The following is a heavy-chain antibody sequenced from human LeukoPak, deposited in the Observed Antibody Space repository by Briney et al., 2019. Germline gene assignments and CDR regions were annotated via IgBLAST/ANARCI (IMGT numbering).Heavy chain of an antibody. CDR3: ARALDIGVVIIDFDY. Sequence: PGGSLRLSCAASGFTFSSYSMNWVRQAPGKGLEWVSYISSSSSTIYYADSVKGRFTISRDNAKNSLYLQMNSLRAEDTAVYYCARALDIGVVIIDFDYWGQGTLVTVSS. CDR1: GFTFSSYS. J-gene: IGHJ4*02. D-gene: IGHD3-3*01. CDR2: ISSSSSTI. V-gene: IGHV3-48*01.